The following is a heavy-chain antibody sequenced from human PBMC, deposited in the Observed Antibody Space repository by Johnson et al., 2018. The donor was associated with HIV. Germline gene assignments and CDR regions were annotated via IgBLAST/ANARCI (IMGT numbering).Heavy chain of an antibody. V-gene: IGHV3-30*14. Sequence: VQLVESGGGVVQPGRSLRLSCAASGFTFSSYAMHWVRQAPGKGLEWVAVISYDGSNKYYADSVKGRFTISRGNSKNTLYVQMNSLRAEDTAVYYCARGIQPDAFDIWGQGTMVTVSS. CDR2: ISYDGSNK. J-gene: IGHJ3*02. D-gene: IGHD2-2*01. CDR1: GFTFSSYA. CDR3: ARGIQPDAFDI.